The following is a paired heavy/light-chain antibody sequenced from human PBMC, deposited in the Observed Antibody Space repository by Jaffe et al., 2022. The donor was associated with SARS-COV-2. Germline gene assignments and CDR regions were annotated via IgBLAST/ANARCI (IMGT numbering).Heavy chain of an antibody. J-gene: IGHJ2*01. D-gene: IGHD5-18*01. CDR1: GYSMSSGYY. CDR3: AGDPATGIQLWPNPDWYFVL. V-gene: IGHV4-38-2*02. Sequence: QVQLQESGPGLVKPSETLSLTCSVSGYSMSSGYYWGWIRQPPGKELEWIGSIFHRGTTYYNPSLKSRVTISRDTSRNQFSLKLNSVTAADTAVYYCAGDPATGIQLWPNPDWYFVLWGRGTLVTVSS. CDR2: IFHRGTT.
Light chain of an antibody. CDR1: HSGFSS. CDR2: DAS. Sequence: EIVLTQSPATLSLSPGERATLSCTASHSGFSSLAWYQQKPGQAPRLLMYDASNRATGIPARFSGSGSGTDFTLTISSLEPEDFAVYYCQQRSSWITFGRGTRLEIK. CDR3: QQRSSWIT. J-gene: IGKJ5*01. V-gene: IGKV3-11*01.